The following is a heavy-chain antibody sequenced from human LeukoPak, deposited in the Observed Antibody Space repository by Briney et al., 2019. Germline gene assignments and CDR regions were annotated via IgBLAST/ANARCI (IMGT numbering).Heavy chain of an antibody. CDR1: GFTFSSYG. J-gene: IGHJ4*02. V-gene: IGHV3-23*01. Sequence: PGGSLRLSCAASGFTFSSYGMSWVRQAPGKGLERVSAISGSGGSTYYADSVKGRFTISRDNSKNTLYLQMNSLRAEDTAVYYCAREMATITGEFDYWGQGTLVTVSS. CDR3: AREMATITGEFDY. CDR2: ISGSGGST. D-gene: IGHD5-24*01.